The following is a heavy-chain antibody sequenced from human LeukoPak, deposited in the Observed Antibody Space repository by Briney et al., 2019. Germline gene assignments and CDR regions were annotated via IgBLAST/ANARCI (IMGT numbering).Heavy chain of an antibody. J-gene: IGHJ4*02. CDR2: ISSSGSTI. CDR3: AKPYYYDSSDSLGGDY. Sequence: GGSLRLSCAASGFTFSSYEMNWVRQAPGKGLEWVSYISSSGSTIYYADSVKGRFTISRDNAKNSLYLQMNSLRAEDTAVYYCAKPYYYDSSDSLGGDYWGQGTLVTVSS. CDR1: GFTFSSYE. D-gene: IGHD3-22*01. V-gene: IGHV3-48*03.